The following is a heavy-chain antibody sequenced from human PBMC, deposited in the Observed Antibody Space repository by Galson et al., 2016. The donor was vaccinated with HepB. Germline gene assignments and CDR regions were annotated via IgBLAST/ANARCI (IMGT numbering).Heavy chain of an antibody. D-gene: IGHD3-10*01. CDR2: LYYSGNT. Sequence: SETLSLTCSVSGASISNSTSYWGWIRQSPGKGLEWLGTLYYSGNTYYHPSLKSRVTISLDTSKNQFSLKVTSMTAADTSVYFCARESSAMSFDYWGQGTLVIVSS. CDR3: ARESSAMSFDY. V-gene: IGHV4-39*07. CDR1: GASISNSTSY. J-gene: IGHJ4*02.